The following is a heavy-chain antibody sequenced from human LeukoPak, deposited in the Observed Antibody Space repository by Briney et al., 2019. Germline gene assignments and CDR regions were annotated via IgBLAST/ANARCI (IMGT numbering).Heavy chain of an antibody. CDR1: GGSISSSSYY. J-gene: IGHJ4*02. D-gene: IGHD1-14*01. CDR2: IYYSGST. V-gene: IGHV4-39*01. CDR3: ASPPPMYRQHYFDY. Sequence: SETLSLTCTVSGGSISSSSYYWGWLRQPPGKGLEWIGSIYYSGSTYYNPSLKSRVTISVDTSKNQFSLKLSSVNAADTAVYYCASPPPMYRQHYFDYWGQGTLVTVSS.